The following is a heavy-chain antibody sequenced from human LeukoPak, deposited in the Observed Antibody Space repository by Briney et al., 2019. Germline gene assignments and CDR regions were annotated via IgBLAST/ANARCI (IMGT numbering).Heavy chain of an antibody. D-gene: IGHD4-17*01. V-gene: IGHV1-8*01. CDR1: GYTFTSYD. CDR3: ARGFTVTTFAAPGY. Sequence: ASVKVSCKASGYTFTSYDINWVRQATGQGLEWMGWMNPNSGNTGYAQKFQGRVTMTRNTSTSTAYMELSSLRSEDTAVYYCARGFTVTTFAAPGYWGQGTLVTVSS. CDR2: MNPNSGNT. J-gene: IGHJ4*02.